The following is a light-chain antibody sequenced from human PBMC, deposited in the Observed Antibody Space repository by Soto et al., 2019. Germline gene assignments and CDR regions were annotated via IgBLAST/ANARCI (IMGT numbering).Light chain of an antibody. Sequence: QSVLTQPPSVSGAPGQRVTISCTGSSSNIGAGYDVHWYQQLPGTAPKLLIYGNSNRPSGVPDRFSGSKSGTSASLPITGLQAEDEADYYCQSYDSSLSCWVFGGGTKLTVL. CDR3: QSYDSSLSCWV. CDR2: GNS. CDR1: SSNIGAGYD. V-gene: IGLV1-40*01. J-gene: IGLJ3*02.